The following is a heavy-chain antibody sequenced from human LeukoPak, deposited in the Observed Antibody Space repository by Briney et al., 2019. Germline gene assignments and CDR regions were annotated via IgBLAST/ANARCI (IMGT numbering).Heavy chain of an antibody. CDR1: GLSFPNAW. J-gene: IGHJ5*02. CDR2: IKGESDGETT. Sequence: GSLRVSCAASGLSFPNAWMTWVRQAPGKGLEWVGRIKGESDGETTDYAAPVKGRFTISRDNSKNTLYLQMNSLKTEDTAVYYCTTDGKYSTSSFWFDPWGQGTLVTVSS. CDR3: TTDGKYSTSSFWFDP. V-gene: IGHV3-15*01. D-gene: IGHD6-6*01.